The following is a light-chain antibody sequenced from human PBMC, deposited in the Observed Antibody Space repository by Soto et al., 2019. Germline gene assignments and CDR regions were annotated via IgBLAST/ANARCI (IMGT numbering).Light chain of an antibody. V-gene: IGLV1-44*01. CDR2: SNN. CDR3: AAWDDSLNGSFN. CDR1: SSNIGSNT. J-gene: IGLJ1*01. Sequence: QSVLTQPPSASGTPGQRVTISCYGSSSNIGSNTVNWYQQLPGTAPKLLIYSNNQRPSGVPDRFSGSKSGTSASLAISGLQSEDEADYYCAAWDDSLNGSFNFGTGTKLTVL.